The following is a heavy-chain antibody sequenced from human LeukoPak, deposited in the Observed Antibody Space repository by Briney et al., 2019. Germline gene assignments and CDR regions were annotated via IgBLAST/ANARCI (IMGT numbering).Heavy chain of an antibody. CDR1: GGSISSGGYY. V-gene: IGHV4-31*03. CDR2: IYYSGNT. CDR3: ARESDIAATREFQH. D-gene: IGHD6-6*01. J-gene: IGHJ1*01. Sequence: SETLSLTCTVSGGSISSGGYYWSWIRQHPGKGLEWIGYIYYSGNTYYNPSLMSRVTISVDKSKNQFSLKLSSVTAADTAVYYCARESDIAATREFQHWGQGTLVTVSS.